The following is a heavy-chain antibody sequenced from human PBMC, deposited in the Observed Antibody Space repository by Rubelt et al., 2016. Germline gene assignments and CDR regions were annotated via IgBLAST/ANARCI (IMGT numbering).Heavy chain of an antibody. J-gene: IGHJ5*02. CDR3: VKDLREDCSSTSCSTQPNWFDP. CDR1: GFTFSSYA. D-gene: IGHD2-2*01. V-gene: IGHV3-64D*06. Sequence: ESGGGLVQPGGSLRLSCSASGFTFSSYAMHWVRQAPGKGLEYVSAISSNGGSTYYADSVKGRFTISRDNSKNTLYLQMSSLRAEDTAVYYCVKDLREDCSSTSCSTQPNWFDPWGQGTLVTVSS. CDR2: ISSNGGST.